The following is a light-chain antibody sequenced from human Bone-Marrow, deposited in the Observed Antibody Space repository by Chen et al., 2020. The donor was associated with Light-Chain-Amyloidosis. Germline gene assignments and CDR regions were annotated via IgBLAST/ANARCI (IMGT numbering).Light chain of an antibody. V-gene: IGKV3-20*01. J-gene: IGKJ2*01. CDR3: QKYGSSYT. Sequence: EHVLTQPPGTLSLSPGEIATLSCRASQSVSRYIAWYQQKPGQAPKLLIYGASSRATGVSDRFSGGGSGTDFTLTISRLEPEDFAVYYCQKYGSSYTFGQGTKVEIK. CDR2: GAS. CDR1: QSVSRY.